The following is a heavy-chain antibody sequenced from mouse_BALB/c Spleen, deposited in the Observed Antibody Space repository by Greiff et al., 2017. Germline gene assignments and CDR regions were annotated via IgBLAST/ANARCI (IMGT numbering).Heavy chain of an antibody. D-gene: IGHD1-2*01. CDR3: AREGTTAYYAMDY. V-gene: IGHV1S41*01. Sequence: DLVKPGASVKLSCKASGYTFTSYWLNWIKQRPGQGLEWRGRIAPGSGSTYYNEMFKGKATLTVDTSSSTAYIQLSSLSSEDSAVYFCAREGTTAYYAMDYWGQGTSVTVSS. CDR1: GYTFTSYW. CDR2: IAPGSGST. J-gene: IGHJ4*01.